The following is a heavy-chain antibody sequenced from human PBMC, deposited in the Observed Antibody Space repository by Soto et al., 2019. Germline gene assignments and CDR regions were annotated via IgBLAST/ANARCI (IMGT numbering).Heavy chain of an antibody. CDR1: GGSVSSSSYY. CDR2: VYYSGST. D-gene: IGHD3-9*01. CDR3: GRLEGLATISYYFDY. Sequence: SEPLSLTCTVSGGSVSSSSYYWGRVRQPPGKGLEWIGSVYYSGSTYYNPSLESRVTISVDKSKNQFPLKLMSLSAADTAVYYCGRLEGLATISYYFDYWGQGALVTVSS. V-gene: IGHV4-39*01. J-gene: IGHJ4*02.